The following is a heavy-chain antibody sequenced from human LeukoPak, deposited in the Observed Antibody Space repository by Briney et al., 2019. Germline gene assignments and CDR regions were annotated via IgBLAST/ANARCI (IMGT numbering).Heavy chain of an antibody. J-gene: IGHJ5*02. CDR1: GGSISSYY. D-gene: IGHD7-27*01. CDR2: INHSGST. CDR3: ARTSTGDRYNWFDP. V-gene: IGHV4-34*01. Sequence: SETLSLTCTVSGGSISSYYWSWIRQPPGKGLEWIGEINHSGSTNYNPSLKSRVTISVDTSKNQFSLKLSSVTAADTAVYYCARTSTGDRYNWFDPWGQGTLVTVSS.